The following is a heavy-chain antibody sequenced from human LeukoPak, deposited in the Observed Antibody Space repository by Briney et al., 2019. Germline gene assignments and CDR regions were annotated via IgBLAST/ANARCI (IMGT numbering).Heavy chain of an antibody. CDR1: GGSFSGYY. Sequence: TSETLSLTCAVYGGSFSGYYWSWIRQPPGKGLEWIGEINHSGSTNYNPSLKSRVTISVDTSKNQFSLKLSSVTAADTAVYYCARVVYSGYDFRGAMDVWGKGTTVTVSS. CDR3: ARVVYSGYDFRGAMDV. J-gene: IGHJ6*03. V-gene: IGHV4-34*01. CDR2: INHSGST. D-gene: IGHD5-12*01.